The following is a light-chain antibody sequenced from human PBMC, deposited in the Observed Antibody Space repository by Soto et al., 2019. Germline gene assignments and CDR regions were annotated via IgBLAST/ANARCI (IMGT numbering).Light chain of an antibody. CDR2: EGS. CDR3: CSYAGSSTRVV. J-gene: IGLJ2*01. Sequence: QSALTQPASVSGSPGQSITISCTGTSSDVGSYNLVSWYQQHPGKAPKLMIYEGSKRPSGVSNRFSGSKSGNTASLTISGLQAEDEADYYCCSYAGSSTRVVFAGGTKLTVL. CDR1: SSDVGSYNL. V-gene: IGLV2-23*01.